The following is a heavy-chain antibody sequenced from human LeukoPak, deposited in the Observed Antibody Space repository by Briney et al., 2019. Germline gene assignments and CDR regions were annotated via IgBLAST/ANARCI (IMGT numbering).Heavy chain of an antibody. J-gene: IGHJ4*02. D-gene: IGHD6-13*01. CDR1: GFTFSSYW. V-gene: IGHV3-23*01. CDR2: IISGSGVTT. CDR3: ARAPIAAAGHFDY. Sequence: PGGSLRLSCAASGFTFSSYWMSWVRQAPGKGLEWVSAIISGSGVTTYYADSVKGRSTISRDNSKNTLYLQINSLRAEDTAVYYCARAPIAAAGHFDYWGQGTLVTVSS.